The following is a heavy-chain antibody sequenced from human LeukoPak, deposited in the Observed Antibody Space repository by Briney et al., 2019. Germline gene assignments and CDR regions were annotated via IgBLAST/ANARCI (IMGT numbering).Heavy chain of an antibody. CDR3: AKDDAWLQFGD. CDR1: GYTFSSHG. V-gene: IGHV3-23*01. D-gene: IGHD5-24*01. CDR2: ISPNGVIT. Sequence: GGSLRLSCAASGYTFSSHGMNWVRQAPGKGLEWVSGISPNGVITYYADSVKGRFTISRDNSKGTVYLQMNSLRPEDTAVYYCAKDDAWLQFGDWGRGTLVTVSS. J-gene: IGHJ4*02.